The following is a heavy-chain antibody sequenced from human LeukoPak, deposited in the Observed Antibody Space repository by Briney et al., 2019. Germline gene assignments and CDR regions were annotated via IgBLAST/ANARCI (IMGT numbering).Heavy chain of an antibody. CDR1: GGSISSYY. D-gene: IGHD3-22*01. CDR3: ARGYDSSGYPFDAFGI. J-gene: IGHJ3*02. CDR2: IYYSGST. Sequence: SETLSLTCTVSGGSISSYYWSWIRQPPGKGLEWIGYIYYSGSTNYNPSLKSRVTISVDTSKNQFSLKLSSVTAADTAVYYCARGYDSSGYPFDAFGIWGQGTMVTVSS. V-gene: IGHV4-59*01.